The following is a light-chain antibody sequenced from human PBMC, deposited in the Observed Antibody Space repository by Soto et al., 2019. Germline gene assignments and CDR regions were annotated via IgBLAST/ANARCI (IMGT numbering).Light chain of an antibody. CDR1: QSVSSSY. CDR2: GAS. V-gene: IGKV3-20*01. CDR3: QQYGSSPRGYT. J-gene: IGKJ4*01. Sequence: EIVLTQSPGTLSLSPGERATLSCRASQSVSSSYLAWYQQKPGQAPRLLIYGASSRATGIPDRFSGSESGTDFTLTISRLEPEDFAVYYCQQYGSSPRGYTFGGGTKVEIK.